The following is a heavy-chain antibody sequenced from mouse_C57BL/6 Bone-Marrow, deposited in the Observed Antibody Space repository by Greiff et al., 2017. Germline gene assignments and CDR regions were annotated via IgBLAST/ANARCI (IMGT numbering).Heavy chain of an antibody. Sequence: RVESGAELVRPGSSVKLSCKDSYFAFMASAMHWVKQRPGHGLEWIGYFTMYSDATEYSENFKGKATLTANTSSSTAYMELSSLTSEDSAVYYCARFLIGNYGVAYWGQGTLVTVSA. V-gene: IGHV1-49*01. J-gene: IGHJ3*01. CDR2: FTMYSDAT. CDR1: YFAFMASA. CDR3: ARFLIGNYGVAY. D-gene: IGHD2-1*01.